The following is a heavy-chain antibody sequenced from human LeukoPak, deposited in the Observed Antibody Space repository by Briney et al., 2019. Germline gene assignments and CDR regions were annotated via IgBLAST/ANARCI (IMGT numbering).Heavy chain of an antibody. CDR1: GFTFSSYA. V-gene: IGHV3-48*04. J-gene: IGHJ4*02. D-gene: IGHD3-10*01. Sequence: PGRSLRLSCAASGFTFSSYAMHWVRQAPGKGLEWVSYISSSSSTIYYADSVKGRFTISRDNAKNSLYLQMNSLRAEDTAVYYCARDSVTMVRGVLDYWGQGTLVTVSS. CDR3: ARDSVTMVRGVLDY. CDR2: ISSSSSTI.